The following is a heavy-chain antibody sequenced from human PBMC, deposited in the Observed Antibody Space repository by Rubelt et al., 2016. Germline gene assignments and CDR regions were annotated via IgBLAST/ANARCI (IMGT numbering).Heavy chain of an antibody. CDR2: IYWDDDT. Sequence: QITLKESGPTLMKPTQTLTLTCTFSGFSLSTSGVGVGWIRQPPGKALEWLALIYWDDDTRYSPSLKSRLTITKDTSKNQVVLTMTNRDPMDTATFYGAHLGWYPDHRNFDYWGQGTLVTVSS. CDR3: AHLGWYPDHRNFDY. CDR1: GFSLSTSGVG. J-gene: IGHJ4*02. V-gene: IGHV2-5*02. D-gene: IGHD6-19*01.